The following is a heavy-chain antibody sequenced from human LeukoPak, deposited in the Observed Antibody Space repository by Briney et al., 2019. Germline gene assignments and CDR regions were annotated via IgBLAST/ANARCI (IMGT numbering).Heavy chain of an antibody. Sequence: LGGSLRLSCAASGNYWMHWVRQAPGKGLVWVSHINSDGSWTSYADSVKGQFTISKDNAKNAVYLQMNNLRAEDTAVYYCVSFYETYWDRGALVTVSS. CDR1: GNYW. CDR3: VSFYETY. CDR2: INSDGSWT. J-gene: IGHJ4*02. D-gene: IGHD2-2*01. V-gene: IGHV3-74*01.